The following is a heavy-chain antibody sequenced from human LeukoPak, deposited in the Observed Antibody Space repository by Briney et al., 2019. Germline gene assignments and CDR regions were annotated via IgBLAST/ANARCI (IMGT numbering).Heavy chain of an antibody. V-gene: IGHV3-53*01. D-gene: IGHD1-14*01. CDR3: TRDRSRAEDD. CDR1: GFTVSSNY. CDR2: IYSGGST. Sequence: GGSLRLSCAASGFTVSSNYMSWVRQAPGKGLEWVSVIYSGGSTYYADSVKGRFTISRDKSNNTVSLQMNSLRAEDTAVYYCTRDRSRAEDDWGQGTLVTVSS. J-gene: IGHJ4*02.